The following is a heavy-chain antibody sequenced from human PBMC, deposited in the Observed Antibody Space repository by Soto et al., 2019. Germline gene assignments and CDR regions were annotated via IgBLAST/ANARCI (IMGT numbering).Heavy chain of an antibody. CDR3: ARGSYYTSGTVHRPYDY. CDR2: IIYDGTIT. CDR1: GFTFSDYA. J-gene: IGHJ4*02. Sequence: GGSLRLSCVGSGFTFSDYAMTWVRQAPGKGLDFFFVIIYDGTITFFAGSVKGRFTISRDDSRNMVYLQMGSLRPEDTAVYYCARGSYYTSGTVHRPYDYWGQGTLVTVSS. D-gene: IGHD3-10*01. V-gene: IGHV3-64*02.